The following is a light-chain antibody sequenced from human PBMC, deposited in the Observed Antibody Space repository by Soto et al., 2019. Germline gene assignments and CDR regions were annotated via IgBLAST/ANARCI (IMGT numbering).Light chain of an antibody. Sequence: QSALTQPASVSGSPGQSITISCTGTSSDVGGYNYVSWYQQHPGKAPKLMIYDVSNRPSGVSNRFSGSKSGNTASLTISGLQADDEDDYYCSSYTSSSTRVFGTGTKLTVL. CDR2: DVS. V-gene: IGLV2-14*01. J-gene: IGLJ1*01. CDR3: SSYTSSSTRV. CDR1: SSDVGGYNY.